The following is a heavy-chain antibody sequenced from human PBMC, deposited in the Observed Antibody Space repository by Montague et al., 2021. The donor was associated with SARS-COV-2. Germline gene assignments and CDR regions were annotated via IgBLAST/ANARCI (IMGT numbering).Heavy chain of an antibody. CDR3: VRIKDNI. V-gene: IGHV5-51*01. CDR1: GYTFSNHW. J-gene: IGHJ6*02. D-gene: IGHD5-24*01. Sequence: QSGAEVKKPGESLKISCKGSGYTFSNHWIDWVRQMPGKGLEWVRGINPSDSYAAYSPSFQGHVTISVDKSISTAYLQWSSLEASDIAIYYCVRIKDNIWGQGTTVTVSS. CDR2: INPSDSYA.